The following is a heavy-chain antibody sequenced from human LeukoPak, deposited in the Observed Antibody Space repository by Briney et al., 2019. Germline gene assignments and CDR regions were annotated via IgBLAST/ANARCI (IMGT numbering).Heavy chain of an antibody. CDR1: GFTFSSYG. D-gene: IGHD3-9*01. Sequence: PGRSLRLSCAASGFTFSSYGMHWVRQAPGKGLEWVAVIWYDGSNKYYADSVKGRFTISRDNSKNTLYLQMNSLRAEDTAVYYCAKDLRYFDWLLYALDYWGQGTLVTVSS. V-gene: IGHV3-33*06. J-gene: IGHJ4*02. CDR3: AKDLRYFDWLLYALDY. CDR2: IWYDGSNK.